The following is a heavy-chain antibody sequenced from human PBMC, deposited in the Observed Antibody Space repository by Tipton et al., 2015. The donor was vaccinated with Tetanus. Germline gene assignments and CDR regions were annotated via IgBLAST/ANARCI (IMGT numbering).Heavy chain of an antibody. D-gene: IGHD2-21*02. CDR3: ARGMAEASNCGGDCYSDY. CDR1: GFTFNNYA. CDR2: ISYDGSNK. V-gene: IGHV3-30-3*01. Sequence: SLRLSCAASGFTFNNYAMHWVRQAPGKGLEWVAVISYDGSNKYDAESVKGRLTISRDNSNNTLYVQMDSLRAEDTAVYSCARGMAEASNCGGDCYSDYWGQGTLVTVSS. J-gene: IGHJ4*02.